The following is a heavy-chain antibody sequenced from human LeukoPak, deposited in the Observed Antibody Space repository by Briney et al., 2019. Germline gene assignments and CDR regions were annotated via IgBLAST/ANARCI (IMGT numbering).Heavy chain of an antibody. J-gene: IGHJ3*02. CDR1: GFNYDDYA. CDR2: ISWNSGSI. V-gene: IGHV3-9*03. D-gene: IGHD6-6*01. Sequence: GGSLRLSCVASGFNYDDYAMHWVRQAPGKGLEWVSGISWNSGSIGYADSVKGRFTISRDNAKNSLYLQMNSLRAEDMALYYCAKLSSSSWGDAFDIWGQGTMVTVSS. CDR3: AKLSSSSWGDAFDI.